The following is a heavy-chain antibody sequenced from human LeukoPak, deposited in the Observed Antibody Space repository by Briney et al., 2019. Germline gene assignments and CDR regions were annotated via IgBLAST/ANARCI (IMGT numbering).Heavy chain of an antibody. CDR1: GGSISSYY. CDR3: ARNKYYYGSGNYGVPNWFDP. CDR2: IYYSGST. D-gene: IGHD3-10*01. J-gene: IGHJ5*02. V-gene: IGHV4-59*05. Sequence: SETLSLTCTVSGGSISSYYWSWLRQPPGKGLQWIGGIYYSGSTYYNPSLTSRVTISVDTSKNPFSLTLNSVTAADTAVYYCARNKYYYGSGNYGVPNWFDPWGQGTLVTVSS.